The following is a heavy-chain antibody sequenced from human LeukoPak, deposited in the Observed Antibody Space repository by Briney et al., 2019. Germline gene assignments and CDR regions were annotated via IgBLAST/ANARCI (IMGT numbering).Heavy chain of an antibody. Sequence: KASGTLSLTCAVSGGSISSTNWWSWVRQPPGKGLEWIGEIYHSGSTNYNPSLKSRVTISGDKSKNQFSLNLTSVTAADTAVYYCARDPRGYGANAFDYWGQGALVTVSS. D-gene: IGHD4-23*01. V-gene: IGHV4-4*02. CDR2: IYHSGST. CDR1: GGSISSTNW. J-gene: IGHJ4*02. CDR3: ARDPRGYGANAFDY.